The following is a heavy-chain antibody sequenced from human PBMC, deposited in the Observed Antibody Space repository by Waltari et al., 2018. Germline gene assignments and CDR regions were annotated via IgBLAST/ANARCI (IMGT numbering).Heavy chain of an antibody. J-gene: IGHJ4*02. V-gene: IGHV3-30-3*01. CDR3: ARDMGRRRTWSGYYTAFDY. Sequence: QVQLVESGGGVVQPGRSLRLSCAASGFTFSSYAMHWVRQAPGKGLEWVAVISYDGSNKYYADSVKGRFTISRDNSKNTLYLQMNSLRAEDTAVYYCARDMGRRRTWSGYYTAFDYWGQGTLVTVSS. CDR2: ISYDGSNK. CDR1: GFTFSSYA. D-gene: IGHD3-3*01.